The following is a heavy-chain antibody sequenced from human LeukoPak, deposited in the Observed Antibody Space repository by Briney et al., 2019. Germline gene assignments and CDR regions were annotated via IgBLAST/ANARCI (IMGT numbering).Heavy chain of an antibody. CDR1: GGTFSSYA. CDR2: IIPIFGTA. Sequence: SVKVSFKASGGTFSSYAISWVRQAPGQGLEWMGGIIPIFGTANYAQKFQGRVTITADESTSTAYMELSSLRSEDTAVYYCASSSITMIVVVNPFDYWGQGTLVTVSS. V-gene: IGHV1-69*13. J-gene: IGHJ4*02. CDR3: ASSSITMIVVVNPFDY. D-gene: IGHD3-22*01.